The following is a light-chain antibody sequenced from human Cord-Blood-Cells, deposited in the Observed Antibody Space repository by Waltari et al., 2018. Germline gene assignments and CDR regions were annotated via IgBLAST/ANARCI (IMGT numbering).Light chain of an antibody. CDR2: ENT. Sequence: QSVLTQPPSVSAAPGQKVTISCSGSSSNIGNNYVSCYQQLPGTAPKLLIYENTKRPSGIPDRVSGSKSGTSATLGITGLQTGDEADYYCGTWDSSLSAYVFGTGTKVTVL. V-gene: IGLV1-51*02. CDR1: SSNIGNNY. CDR3: GTWDSSLSAYV. J-gene: IGLJ1*01.